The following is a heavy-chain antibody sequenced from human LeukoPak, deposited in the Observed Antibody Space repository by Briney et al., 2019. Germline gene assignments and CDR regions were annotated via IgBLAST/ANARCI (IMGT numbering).Heavy chain of an antibody. V-gene: IGHV4-39*07. CDR2: IYYSGST. CDR1: GGSISSSSYY. Sequence: PSETLSLTCTVSGGSISSSSYYWGWIRQPPGKGLEWIGGIYYSGSTYYNPSLKSRVTISVDTSKNQFSLKLSSVTAADTAVYYCARGGSPSLGPDYWGQGTLVTVSS. J-gene: IGHJ4*02. D-gene: IGHD3-16*01. CDR3: ARGGSPSLGPDY.